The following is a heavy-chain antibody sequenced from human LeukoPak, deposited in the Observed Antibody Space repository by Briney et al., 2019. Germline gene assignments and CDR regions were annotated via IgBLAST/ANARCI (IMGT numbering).Heavy chain of an antibody. J-gene: IGHJ4*02. CDR1: GFTFSSYA. CDR2: ISYDGSNK. V-gene: IGHV3-30*04. Sequence: PGGSLRLSCAASGFTFSSYAMHWVRQAPGKGLEWVAVISYDGSNKYYADSMKGRFTISRDNSKNTLYLQMNGLRAEDTAVYYCARGYDSSDYWGQGTLVTVSS. D-gene: IGHD3-22*01. CDR3: ARGYDSSDY.